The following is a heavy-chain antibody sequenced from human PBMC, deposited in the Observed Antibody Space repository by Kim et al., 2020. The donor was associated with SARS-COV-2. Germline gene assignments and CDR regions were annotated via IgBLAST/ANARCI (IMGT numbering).Heavy chain of an antibody. Sequence: SETLSLTCTVAGGSIDTYYYNWIRHSPGKGLEWIVHISNRGGTNYNPSLKSRVTISSETSKNQFSLKWTSVTAEDTAVYYCAGGSGWLTDAWGQGTLVTVSS. CDR3: AGGSGWLTDA. J-gene: IGHJ5*02. CDR2: ISNRGGT. CDR1: GGSIDTYY. V-gene: IGHV4-4*09. D-gene: IGHD6-19*01.